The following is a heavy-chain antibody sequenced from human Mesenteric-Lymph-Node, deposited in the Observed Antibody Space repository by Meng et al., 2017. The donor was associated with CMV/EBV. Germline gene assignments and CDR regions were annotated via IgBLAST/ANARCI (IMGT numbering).Heavy chain of an antibody. D-gene: IGHD2/OR15-2a*01. CDR2: TYHSGST. V-gene: IGHV4-59*01. Sequence: SETLSLTCTVSGGSISSYYWSWIRQPPGKGLEWIGYTYHSGSTRYNASLKSRATVSVDTSKNQFSLKLSSVTAADTALYYCAGLIVGNGGRGHWGQGTLVTVSS. CDR3: AGLIVGNGGRGH. J-gene: IGHJ4*02. CDR1: GGSISSYY.